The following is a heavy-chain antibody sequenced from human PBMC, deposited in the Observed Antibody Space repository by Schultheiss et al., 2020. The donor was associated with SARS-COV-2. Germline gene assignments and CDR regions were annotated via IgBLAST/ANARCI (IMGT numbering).Heavy chain of an antibody. Sequence: LSLTCTVSGGSISSGDYYWSWIRQPPGKGLEWIGYIYYSGSTYYNPSLKSRVTISVDTSKNQFSLKLSSVTAADTAVYYCARMRGWYGMYYFDYWGQGTLGTVSS. CDR1: GGSISSGDYY. CDR2: IYYSGST. D-gene: IGHD6-19*01. CDR3: ARMRGWYGMYYFDY. V-gene: IGHV4-30-4*01. J-gene: IGHJ4*02.